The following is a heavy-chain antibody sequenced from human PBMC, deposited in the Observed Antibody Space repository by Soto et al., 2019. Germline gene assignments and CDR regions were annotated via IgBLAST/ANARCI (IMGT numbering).Heavy chain of an antibody. CDR2: ISGGGGST. V-gene: IGHV3-23*01. CDR3: ARAEGNFDY. CDR1: GFIFSSYA. Sequence: GGSLRLSCAASGFIFSSYAMSCVRQAPEKGLEWVSAISGGGGSTYYADSVKGRVTISRDSSKNTLLLQWNSLRVEDTAVHFCARAEGNFDYWGQGTLVNLSS. J-gene: IGHJ4*02.